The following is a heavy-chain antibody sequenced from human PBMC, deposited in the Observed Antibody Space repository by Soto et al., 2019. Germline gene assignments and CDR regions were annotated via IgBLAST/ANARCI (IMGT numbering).Heavy chain of an antibody. V-gene: IGHV1-58*01. D-gene: IGHD3-3*01. CDR3: AANDFWSGYYNYYYGMDV. Sequence: SVKVSCKASGFTFTSSAVQWVRQARGQRLEWIGWIVVGSGNTNYAQKFQERVTITRDMSTSTAYMELSSLRSEDTAVYYCAANDFWSGYYNYYYGMDVWGQGTTVTVSS. CDR1: GFTFTSSA. J-gene: IGHJ6*02. CDR2: IVVGSGNT.